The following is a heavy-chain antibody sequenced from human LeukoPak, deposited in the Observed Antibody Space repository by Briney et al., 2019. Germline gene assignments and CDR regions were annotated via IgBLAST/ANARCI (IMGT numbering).Heavy chain of an antibody. J-gene: IGHJ4*02. V-gene: IGHV3-30-3*01. Sequence: SCKASGGTFSSYAMHWVRQAPGKGLEWVAVISYDGSNKYYADSVKGRFTISRDNSKNTLYLQMNSLRAEDTAVYYCARVVRQQVDYWGQGTLVTVSS. D-gene: IGHD6-13*01. CDR1: GGTFSSYA. CDR3: ARVVRQQVDY. CDR2: ISYDGSNK.